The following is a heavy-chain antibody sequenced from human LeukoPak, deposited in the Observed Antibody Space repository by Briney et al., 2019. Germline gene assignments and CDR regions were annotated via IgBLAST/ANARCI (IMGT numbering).Heavy chain of an antibody. J-gene: IGHJ6*03. CDR3: ARGLSVRGFIGYYYYMDV. Sequence: ASVKVSCKASGYTFTSYDINWVRQATGQGPEWMGWMNPNSGNTGYAQKFQGRVTMTRNTSISTAYMELSSLRSEDTAVYYCARGLSVRGFIGYYYYMDVWGKGTTVTISS. D-gene: IGHD3-10*01. CDR1: GYTFTSYD. CDR2: MNPNSGNT. V-gene: IGHV1-8*01.